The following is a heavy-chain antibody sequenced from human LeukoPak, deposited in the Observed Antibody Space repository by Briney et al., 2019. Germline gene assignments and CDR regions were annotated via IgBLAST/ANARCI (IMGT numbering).Heavy chain of an antibody. V-gene: IGHV4-61*02. CDR3: AREPWLDYYYYMDV. CDR1: GGSISGGSYY. D-gene: IGHD5-12*01. Sequence: SQTLSLTCSVSGGSISGGSYYWSWIRQPAGKGLEWIGRIYTRGSTNYNPSLKSRVTISVDTSKNQFSLKLTSVTAADTAVYYCAREPWLDYYYYMDVWGKGTTVTISS. CDR2: IYTRGST. J-gene: IGHJ6*03.